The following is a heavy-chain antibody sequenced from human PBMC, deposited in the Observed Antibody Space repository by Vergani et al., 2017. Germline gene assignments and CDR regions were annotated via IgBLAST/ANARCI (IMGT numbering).Heavy chain of an antibody. CDR3: ARDNGRTVTTSAGFDP. V-gene: IGHV4-4*07. CDR1: GGSISSYY. CDR2: IYNSGST. D-gene: IGHD4-17*01. Sequence: QVQLQESGPGLVKPSETLSLTCTVSGGSISSYYWSWIRQPAGKGLEWIGRIYNSGSTNYNPSLKSRVTMSVDTSKNQFSLKLSSVTAADTAVYYCARDNGRTVTTSAGFDPWGQGTLVTVSS. J-gene: IGHJ5*02.